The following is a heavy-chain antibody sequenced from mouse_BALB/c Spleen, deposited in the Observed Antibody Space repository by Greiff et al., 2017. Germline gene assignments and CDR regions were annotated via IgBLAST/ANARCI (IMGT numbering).Heavy chain of an antibody. CDR1: GFNIKDYY. CDR2: IDPENGDT. CDR3: ARRGGLYAMDY. D-gene: IGHD3-1*01. Sequence: EVQLQQSGAELVRSGASVKLSCTASGFNIKDYYMHWVKQRPEQGLEWIGWIDPENGDTEYAPKFQGKATITADTSSNTAYLQLSSLTSEDTAVYYCARRGGLYAMDYWGQGTSVTVSS. J-gene: IGHJ4*01. V-gene: IGHV14-4*02.